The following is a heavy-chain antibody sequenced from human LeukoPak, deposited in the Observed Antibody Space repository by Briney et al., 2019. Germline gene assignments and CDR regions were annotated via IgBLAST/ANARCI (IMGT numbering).Heavy chain of an antibody. CDR3: ARGSEEEYYYDSSGYY. CDR2: IIPIFGTA. D-gene: IGHD3-22*01. CDR1: GGTFSSYA. Sequence: GASVKVSCKASGGTFSSYAISWVRQAPGQGLERMGGIIPIFGTANYAQKFQGRVTITADESTSTAYMELSSLRSEDTAVYYCARGSEEEYYYDSSGYYWGQGTLVTVSS. J-gene: IGHJ4*02. V-gene: IGHV1-69*13.